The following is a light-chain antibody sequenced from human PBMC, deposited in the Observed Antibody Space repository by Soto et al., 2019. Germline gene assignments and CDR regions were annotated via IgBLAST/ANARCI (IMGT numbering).Light chain of an antibody. CDR3: QQYNSYGT. CDR2: DVS. V-gene: IGKV1-5*01. Sequence: DIQMTQSPSTLSAAVGDRVIITCRASQSIGDWLAWYQQKPGKAPKVLIYDVSRLESGVPSRFSGSGSGTEFTLTISSLQPDDFATYYCQQYNSYGTFGQGTKVDIK. CDR1: QSIGDW. J-gene: IGKJ1*01.